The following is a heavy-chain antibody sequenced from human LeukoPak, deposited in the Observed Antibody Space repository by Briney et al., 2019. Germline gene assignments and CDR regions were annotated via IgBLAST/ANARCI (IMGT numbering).Heavy chain of an antibody. CDR3: ARDRVLRYFDWSASGGAFDI. V-gene: IGHV4-34*01. CDR1: GGSFSGYY. CDR2: INHSGST. Sequence: PSEALSLTCAVYGGSFSGYYWSWIRQPPGKGLEWIGEINHSGSTNYNPSLKSRVTISVDTSKNQFSLKLSSVTAADMAVYYCARDRVLRYFDWSASGGAFDIWGQGTMVTVSS. D-gene: IGHD3-9*01. J-gene: IGHJ3*02.